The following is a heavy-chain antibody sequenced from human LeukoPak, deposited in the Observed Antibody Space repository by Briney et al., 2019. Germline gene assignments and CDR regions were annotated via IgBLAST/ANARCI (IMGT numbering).Heavy chain of an antibody. J-gene: IGHJ4*02. D-gene: IGHD2-2*01. Sequence: GGSLRLSCAASGFTFSSYGMHWVRQAPGKGLEWVAVIWYDGSNKYYADSVKGRFTISRDNSKNTLYLQMNSLRAEDTAVYYCARGRDCSSTSCRNIVDYWGQGTLVTVSS. CDR1: GFTFSSYG. CDR3: ARGRDCSSTSCRNIVDY. V-gene: IGHV3-33*01. CDR2: IWYDGSNK.